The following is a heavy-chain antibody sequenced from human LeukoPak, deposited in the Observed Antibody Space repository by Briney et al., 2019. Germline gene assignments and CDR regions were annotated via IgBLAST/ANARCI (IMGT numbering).Heavy chain of an antibody. V-gene: IGHV4-59*01. J-gene: IGHJ6*02. CDR2: IYYSGST. Sequence: SETLSLTCTVSGGSISSYYWSWIRQPPGKRLEWIGYIYYSGSTNYNPSLKSRVTISVDTSKNQFSLKLSSVTAADTAVYYCARDRLPNNSPNPYYYYYYGMDVWGQGTTVTVSS. D-gene: IGHD4-23*01. CDR3: ARDRLPNNSPNPYYYYYYGMDV. CDR1: GGSISSYY.